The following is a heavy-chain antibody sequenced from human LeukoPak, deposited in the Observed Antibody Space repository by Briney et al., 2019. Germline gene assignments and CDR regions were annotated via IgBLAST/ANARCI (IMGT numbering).Heavy chain of an antibody. J-gene: IGHJ4*02. CDR2: ISYDGSNK. CDR1: GFTFSSYA. D-gene: IGHD6-19*01. Sequence: GGSLRLSCAASGFTFSSYAMHWVRQAPGKGLEWVAVISYDGSNKYYADSAKGRFTISRDNSKNTLYLQMNSLRAEDTAVYYCAKAVAGTFDYWGQGTLVTVSS. V-gene: IGHV3-30-3*01. CDR3: AKAVAGTFDY.